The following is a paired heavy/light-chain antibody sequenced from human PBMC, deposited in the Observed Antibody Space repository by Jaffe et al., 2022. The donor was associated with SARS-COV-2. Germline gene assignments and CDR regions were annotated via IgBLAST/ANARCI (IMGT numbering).Heavy chain of an antibody. CDR2: IVVGNGDT. V-gene: IGHV1-58*01. CDR3: AAINYDIVSGPDAFDI. D-gene: IGHD3-9*01. Sequence: QMQLVQSGPDVKKPGTSVKVSCKASGFTFSNSAVQWVRQTRGQGLEWMGWIVVGNGDTKSAQKFQGRVTITRDVSKSTVYMELNSLRPEDTAVYFCAAINYDIVSGPDAFDIWGHGTMVTVSS. CDR1: GFTFSNSA. J-gene: IGHJ3*02.
Light chain of an antibody. J-gene: IGKJ1*01. CDR1: QSVRSH. CDR3: YQYNNWPPWS. CDR2: AAS. V-gene: IGKV3-15*01. Sequence: EIVLTQSPVTLSVSPGESATLSCRASQSVRSHLAWYQQKPGQAPRLLIFAASTRATGVPARFSGSGSGTEFTLTISSLQSEDFAVYYCYQYNNWPPWSFGQGTKVEVK.